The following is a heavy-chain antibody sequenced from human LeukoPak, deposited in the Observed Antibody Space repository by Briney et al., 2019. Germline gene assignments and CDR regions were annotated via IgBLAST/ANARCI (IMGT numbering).Heavy chain of an antibody. J-gene: IGHJ2*01. Sequence: GASVKVSCKASGYTFTSYGISWVRQAPGQGLEWMGWISAYNGNTNYAQKLQGRVTMTTDTSTSTAYMELRSLRSDDTAVYYCARDMSVAVGGLRTSDWYFDLWGRGTLVTVSS. CDR3: ARDMSVAVGGLRTSDWYFDL. D-gene: IGHD6-19*01. CDR2: ISAYNGNT. CDR1: GYTFTSYG. V-gene: IGHV1-18*01.